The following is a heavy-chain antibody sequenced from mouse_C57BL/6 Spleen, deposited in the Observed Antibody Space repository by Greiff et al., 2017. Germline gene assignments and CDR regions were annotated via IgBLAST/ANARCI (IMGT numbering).Heavy chain of an antibody. CDR2: IYPGSGST. CDR1: GYTFTSYW. CDR3: ARGKIYDCVLSAMAY. V-gene: IGHV1-55*01. J-gene: IGHJ4*01. Sequence: QVQLKQPGAELVKPGASVKMSCKASGYTFTSYWITWVKQRPGQGLEWIGDIYPGSGSTNYNEKFKGKATLTVDTSSSTAYMQLSSLTSEDCAVYDGARGKIYDCVLSAMAYWGQGTSVTVAS. D-gene: IGHD2-4*01.